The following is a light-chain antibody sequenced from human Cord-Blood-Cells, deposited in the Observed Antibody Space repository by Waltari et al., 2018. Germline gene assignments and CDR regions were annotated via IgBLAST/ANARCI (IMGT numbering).Light chain of an antibody. CDR3: QQSYSTPWT. J-gene: IGKJ1*01. V-gene: IGKV1-39*01. Sequence: DIQMTQSPSSLYASVGDRVTITCRASQSISSYLNWYQQKPGKAPKLLIYAASSLQSGVSSRFSGSGSGTDFTLTISSLQPEDFATYYCQQSYSTPWTFGQGTKVEIK. CDR1: QSISSY. CDR2: AAS.